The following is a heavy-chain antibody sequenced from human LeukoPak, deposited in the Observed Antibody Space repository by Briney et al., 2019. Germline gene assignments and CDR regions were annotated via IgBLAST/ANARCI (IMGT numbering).Heavy chain of an antibody. CDR2: INSDGSST. J-gene: IGHJ3*02. V-gene: IGHV3-74*01. D-gene: IGHD5-24*01. CDR3: AREGGTYLWLPDAFDI. Sequence: GGSLRLSCAASGFTFSSYWMHWVRQAPGKGLVWVSRINSDGSSTSYADSVKGRFTISRDNAKNSLYLQMNSLRAEDTAVYYCAREGGTYLWLPDAFDIWGQGTMVTVSS. CDR1: GFTFSSYW.